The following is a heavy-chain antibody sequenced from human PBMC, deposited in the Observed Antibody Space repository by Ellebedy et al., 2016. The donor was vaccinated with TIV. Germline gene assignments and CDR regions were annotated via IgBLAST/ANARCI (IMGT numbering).Heavy chain of an antibody. V-gene: IGHV3-23*01. CDR2: ISGSGGST. Sequence: ASVKVSCKASGYTFTSYGISWVRQAPGKGLEWVSAISGSGGSTYYADSVKGRFTISRDNSKNTLYLQMNSLRAEDTAVYYCAGEVGAITFDYWGQGTLVTVSS. CDR1: GYTFTSYG. J-gene: IGHJ4*02. D-gene: IGHD1-26*01. CDR3: AGEVGAITFDY.